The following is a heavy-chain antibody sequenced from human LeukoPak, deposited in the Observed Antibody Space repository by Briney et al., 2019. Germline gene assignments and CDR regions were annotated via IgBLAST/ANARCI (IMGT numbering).Heavy chain of an antibody. V-gene: IGHV1-69*13. CDR1: GGTFRSYA. CDR2: IIPIFGTA. J-gene: IGHJ6*03. CDR3: ARGGGYDYYYYYMDV. Sequence: SVKVSCKASGGTFRSYAISWVLQAPGQGLEWMGGIIPIFGTANYAQKFQGRVTITADESTSTAYMELSSLRSEDMAVYYCARGGGYDYYYYYMDVWGKGTTVTVSS. D-gene: IGHD5-12*01.